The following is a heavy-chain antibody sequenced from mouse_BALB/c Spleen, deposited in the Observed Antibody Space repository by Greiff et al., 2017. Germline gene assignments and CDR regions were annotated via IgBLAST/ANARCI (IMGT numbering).Heavy chain of an antibody. Sequence: EVKLVESGGGLVKPGGSLKLSCAASGFAFSSYDMSWVRQTPEKRLEWVAYISSGGGSTYYPDTVKGRFTISRDNAKNTLYLQMSSLKSEDTAMYYCARHGSSDYFDYWGQGTTLTVSS. CDR3: ARHGSSDYFDY. J-gene: IGHJ2*01. CDR2: ISSGGGST. CDR1: GFAFSSYD. D-gene: IGHD1-1*01. V-gene: IGHV5-12-1*01.